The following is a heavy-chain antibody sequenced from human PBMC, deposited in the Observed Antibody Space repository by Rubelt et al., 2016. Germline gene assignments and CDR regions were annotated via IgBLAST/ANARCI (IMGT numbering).Heavy chain of an antibody. CDR1: GYTFTSYG. Sequence: QVQLVQSGAEVKKPGASVKVSCKASGYTFTSYGISWVRQAPGQGLEWRGWISAYKGNTTYAQRPQGRGPRTADTSTTTACMERRSLGSDGPAVYYCARDLPPFRRYNWNFPLDYWGQGTLVTVSS. J-gene: IGHJ4*02. CDR2: ISAYKGNT. D-gene: IGHD1-7*01. V-gene: IGHV1-18*01. CDR3: ARDLPPFRRYNWNFPLDY.